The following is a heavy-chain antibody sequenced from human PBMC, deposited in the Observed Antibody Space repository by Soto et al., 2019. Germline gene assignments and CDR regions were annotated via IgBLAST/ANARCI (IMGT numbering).Heavy chain of an antibody. CDR3: ARHYTQGGMDV. J-gene: IGHJ6*02. Sequence: SETLSLTCTVSGCSISSSSYYWGWIRQPPGKGLEWIGSIYYSGSTYYNPSLKSRVTISVDTSKNQFSLKLSSVTAAYTAVYYCARHYTQGGMDVWGQGTTVT. CDR1: GCSISSSSYY. CDR2: IYYSGST. V-gene: IGHV4-39*01.